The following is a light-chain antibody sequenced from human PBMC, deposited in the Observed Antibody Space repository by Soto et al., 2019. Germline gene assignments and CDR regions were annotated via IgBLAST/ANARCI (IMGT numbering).Light chain of an antibody. Sequence: AIQLTQSPSSLSASVGDRVTITCRASQGIYDSLAWYQQKPGRAPNLLIYAVSRLQSGVPSRFSGSGSETELTLTINNLQPEDFAIYYCQQLHNYPRTFGQGTKVEVK. CDR3: QQLHNYPRT. V-gene: IGKV1D-13*01. J-gene: IGKJ1*01. CDR2: AVS. CDR1: QGIYDS.